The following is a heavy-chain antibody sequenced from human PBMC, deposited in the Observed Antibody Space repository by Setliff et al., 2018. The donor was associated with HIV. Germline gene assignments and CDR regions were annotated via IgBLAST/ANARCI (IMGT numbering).Heavy chain of an antibody. J-gene: IGHJ4*02. CDR2: ISPYNGHT. CDR3: ARTDYGGNSGGNYFDY. D-gene: IGHD4-17*01. CDR1: GYTFTTYD. Sequence: ASVKVSCKASGYTFTTYDITWVRQAPGQGLEWLGWISPYNGHTNFAQKFQGRVTMTTDTATCTAYMEVRSLRSDDTDVYYCARTDYGGNSGGNYFDYWGQGSLVTVSS. V-gene: IGHV1-18*01.